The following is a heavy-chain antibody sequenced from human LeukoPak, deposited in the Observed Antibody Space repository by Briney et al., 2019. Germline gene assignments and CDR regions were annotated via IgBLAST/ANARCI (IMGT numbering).Heavy chain of an antibody. D-gene: IGHD2-15*01. V-gene: IGHV3-48*01. Sequence: GGSLRLSCAASGFTFSRDSMNWVRQAPGKGLEWVSYINGGSSPIYYADSVRGRFTISRDNAKNSLYLQMNSLRAEDTAVYYCVRDNPRCCGVVPANIDDYWGQGTLVSVSS. J-gene: IGHJ4*02. CDR1: GFTFSRDS. CDR3: VRDNPRCCGVVPANIDDY. CDR2: INGGSSPI.